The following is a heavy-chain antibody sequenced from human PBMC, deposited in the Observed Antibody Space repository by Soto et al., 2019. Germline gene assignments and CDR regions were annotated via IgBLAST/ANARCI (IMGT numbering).Heavy chain of an antibody. CDR1: GFTFSSYA. Sequence: WGSLRLSCAASGFTFSSYAMHWVRQAPGKGLEWVAVISYDGSNKYYADSVKGRFTISRDNSKNTLYLQMNSLRAEDTAVYYCARDPTMIVVVIREYYFDCWGQGTLVTVSS. V-gene: IGHV3-30-3*01. D-gene: IGHD3-22*01. J-gene: IGHJ4*02. CDR2: ISYDGSNK. CDR3: ARDPTMIVVVIREYYFDC.